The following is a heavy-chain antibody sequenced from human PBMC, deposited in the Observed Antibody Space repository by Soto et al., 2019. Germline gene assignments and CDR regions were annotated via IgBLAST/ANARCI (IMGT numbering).Heavy chain of an antibody. Sequence: EVQLLESGGGLVQPGGSLRLSCAASGFTFSSYAMSWVRQAPGKGLEWVSAISGSGGSTYYADSVKGRFTISRDNSKNTLYLQMNSLRAEDTAGYYCANLFTDIVVVVAATPEHNFDYWGQGTLVTVSS. CDR3: ANLFTDIVVVVAATPEHNFDY. CDR2: ISGSGGST. V-gene: IGHV3-23*01. D-gene: IGHD2-15*01. CDR1: GFTFSSYA. J-gene: IGHJ4*02.